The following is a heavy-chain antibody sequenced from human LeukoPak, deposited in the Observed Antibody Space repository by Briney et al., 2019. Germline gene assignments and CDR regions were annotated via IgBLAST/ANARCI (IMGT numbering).Heavy chain of an antibody. J-gene: IGHJ6*04. CDR3: AELGITMIGGV. CDR2: ISTSSSYI. D-gene: IGHD3-10*02. CDR1: GFTFSSYS. Sequence: GGSLRLSCAASGFTFSSYSMNWVRQAPGKGLEWVSSISTSSSYIYYADSVKGRFTISRDNARNSLYLQMSSLRAEDTAVYYCAELGITMIGGVWGKGTTVTISS. V-gene: IGHV3-21*01.